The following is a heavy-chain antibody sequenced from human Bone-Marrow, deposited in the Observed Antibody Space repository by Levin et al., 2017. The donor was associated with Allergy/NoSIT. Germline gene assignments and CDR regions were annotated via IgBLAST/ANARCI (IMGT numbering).Heavy chain of an antibody. V-gene: IGHV3-21*01. Sequence: KTGGSLRLSCAASGFTFYSYTMNWVRQAPGKGLEWVSSISSSSDYIYYADSVKGRFTISRDNAKSSLYLQMTSLRGEDTAVYYCGEGGASPGPWGPGTLVTVSS. CDR1: GFTFYSYT. CDR3: GEGGASPGP. J-gene: IGHJ5*02. CDR2: ISSSSDYI. D-gene: IGHD2-21*01.